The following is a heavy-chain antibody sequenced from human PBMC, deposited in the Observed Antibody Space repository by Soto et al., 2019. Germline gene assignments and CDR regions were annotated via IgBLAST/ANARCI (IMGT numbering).Heavy chain of an antibody. CDR1: GYSFTTYG. D-gene: IGHD3-10*01. CDR3: AREGYYSGSGSYSPPRYYGMDV. CDR2: ISDYNGNT. Sequence: QVQLEQSGAEVKKPGASVKVSCKASGYSFTTYGISWVRQAPGQGLEWMGWISDYNGNTNYEKKFQGRVTMTTDTSTRTAYMELKSLRSDDTAVYYCAREGYYSGSGSYSPPRYYGMDVWGQGTTVTVS. V-gene: IGHV1-18*01. J-gene: IGHJ6*02.